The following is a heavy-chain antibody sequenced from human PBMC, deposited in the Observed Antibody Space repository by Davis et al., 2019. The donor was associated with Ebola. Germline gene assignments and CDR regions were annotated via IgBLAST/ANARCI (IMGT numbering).Heavy chain of an antibody. CDR1: GFNFRSYG. J-gene: IGHJ4*02. D-gene: IGHD4-23*01. CDR3: ARDLDYGGNLDY. Sequence: GESLKISCEASGFNFRSYGMYWLRQAPGKGLEWVAAVSTDGNRQYYTDSVKGRFTISRDNAKNSLYLQMNSLRAEDTAVYYCARDLDYGGNLDYWGQGTLVTVSS. CDR2: VSTDGNRQ. V-gene: IGHV3-30*03.